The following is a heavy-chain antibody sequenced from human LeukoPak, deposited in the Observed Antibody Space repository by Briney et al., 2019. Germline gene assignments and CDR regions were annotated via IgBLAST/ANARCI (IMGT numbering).Heavy chain of an antibody. J-gene: IGHJ4*02. CDR1: GFTFSSYS. V-gene: IGHV3-48*04. CDR2: ISSSSSTI. CDR3: AREVNYYGSGVFDY. D-gene: IGHD3-10*01. Sequence: GGSLRLSCAASGFTFSSYSMNWVRQAPGKGLEWVSYISSSSSTIYYADSVQGRFTISRDNAKNSLYLQMNSLRAEDTAVYYCAREVNYYGSGVFDYWGQGTLVTVSS.